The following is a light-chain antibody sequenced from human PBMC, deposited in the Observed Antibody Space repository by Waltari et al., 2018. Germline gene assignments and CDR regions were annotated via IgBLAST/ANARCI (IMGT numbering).Light chain of an antibody. CDR1: SSDVGGYNY. J-gene: IGLJ2*01. CDR3: TAYTSSSTLV. Sequence: QSALTQPASVSGSPGQSITISCSGTSSDVGGYNYVSWYQQHPGKAPQLMIYDVSNRPSGVSNRFSGSKSDNTASLTISGLQAEDEADYYGTAYTSSSTLVFGGGTKLTVL. CDR2: DVS. V-gene: IGLV2-14*03.